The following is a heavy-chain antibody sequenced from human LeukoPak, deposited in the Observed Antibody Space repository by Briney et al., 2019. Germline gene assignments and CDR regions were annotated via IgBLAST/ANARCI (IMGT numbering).Heavy chain of an antibody. J-gene: IGHJ4*02. CDR1: GFTFSGYG. D-gene: IGHD5/OR15-5a*01. Sequence: GRSLRLSCAASGFTFSGYGMHWVRQAPGKGLEWVAMIWYDGSNTYYADSVKGRFTISRDNSKNTLFLQMDSLGAEDTAVYYCARDRSTTHFDYWGQGTLVTVSS. CDR2: IWYDGSNT. CDR3: ARDRSTTHFDY. V-gene: IGHV3-33*01.